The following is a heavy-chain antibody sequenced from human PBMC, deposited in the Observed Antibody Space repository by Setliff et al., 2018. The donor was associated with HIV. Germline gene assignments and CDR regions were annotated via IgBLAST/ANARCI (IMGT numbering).Heavy chain of an antibody. CDR3: ARGTTPLGWFDP. CDR2: INAYNVNT. CDR1: GYSFTSYG. V-gene: IGHV1-18*01. D-gene: IGHD2-2*01. Sequence: ASVKVSCKASGYSFTSYGVSWVRQAPGQGLEWMRWINAYNVNTNYAQKIQGRVTMTTDTSTSTAYMELRRLRSDDTAVYYCARGTTPLGWFDPWGQGTLVTVSS. J-gene: IGHJ5*02.